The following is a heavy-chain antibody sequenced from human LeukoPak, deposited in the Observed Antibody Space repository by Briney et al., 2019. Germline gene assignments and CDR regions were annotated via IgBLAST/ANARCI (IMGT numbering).Heavy chain of an antibody. D-gene: IGHD2-15*01. J-gene: IGHJ4*02. V-gene: IGHV1-8*01. CDR3: ARGTRGTLGYCSGGSCYSFFY. Sequence: ASLKVSCKASGYTFTSYDINWVRQATGQGLEWMGWMNPNSGNTGYAPKFQARVTMTRNTSIRTAYMELSSLRSEDTAVYYCARGTRGTLGYCSGGSCYSFFYWGQGTLVTVSS. CDR1: GYTFTSYD. CDR2: MNPNSGNT.